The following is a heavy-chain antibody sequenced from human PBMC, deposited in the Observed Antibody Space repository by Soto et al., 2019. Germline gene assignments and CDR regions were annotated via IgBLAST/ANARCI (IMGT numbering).Heavy chain of an antibody. CDR3: SRVDPGETSPFDH. CDR2: INPFDGSR. Sequence: ASVKVSCKASGYIFTSYFIHWVRQAPGQGLEWMGWINPFDGSRMFAQSFQGRVTMTRDTSTSTVYMEVSSLRSEDTAVYYCSRVDPGETSPFDHWGQGSLVTVSS. CDR1: GYIFTSYF. V-gene: IGHV1-46*03. D-gene: IGHD3-10*01. J-gene: IGHJ4*02.